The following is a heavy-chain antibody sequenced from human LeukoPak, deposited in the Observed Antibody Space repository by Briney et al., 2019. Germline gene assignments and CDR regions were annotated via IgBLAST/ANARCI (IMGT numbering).Heavy chain of an antibody. D-gene: IGHD6-19*01. V-gene: IGHV4-4*07. CDR3: ARERGGSGWSAYYYYYMDV. CDR2: IYTSGST. CDR1: GGSISSYY. Sequence: PSETLSLTCTVSGGSISSYYWSWIRQPAGKGLEWIGRIYTSGSTIYNPSLKSRVTISVDKSKNQFSLKLSSVTAADTAVYYCARERGGSGWSAYYYYYMDVWGKGTTVTVSS. J-gene: IGHJ6*03.